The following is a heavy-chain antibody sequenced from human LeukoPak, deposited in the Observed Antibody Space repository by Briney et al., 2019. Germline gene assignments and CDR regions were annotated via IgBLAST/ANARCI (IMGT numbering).Heavy chain of an antibody. CDR1: GFTFSSYA. CDR3: AISVTGYSPLDF. D-gene: IGHD3-9*01. CDR2: ISASSGNT. V-gene: IGHV3-23*01. Sequence: GGSLRLSCSAAGFTFSSYAMIRVRQAPGKGLEWVSAISASSGNTYYADSVKGRFTISRDNSKNTLYLQMNSLRVEDTAVYYCAISVTGYSPLDFWGQGTLVTVSS. J-gene: IGHJ4*02.